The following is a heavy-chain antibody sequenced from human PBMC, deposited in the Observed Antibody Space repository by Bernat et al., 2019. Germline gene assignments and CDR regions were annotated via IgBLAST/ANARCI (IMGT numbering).Heavy chain of an antibody. V-gene: IGHV3-20*04. CDR1: GFTFDDYG. CDR3: ARAGYCSGGTCYSGHEWFDP. CDR2: INWNGGST. J-gene: IGHJ5*02. Sequence: EVQLVESGGGVVRPGGSLRLSCAASGFTFDDYGMSWVRQAPGKGLEWVSGINWNGGSTGYGDSVKGRFTISRDNAKDSLYLQMNSLRAEDTALYYCARAGYCSGGTCYSGHEWFDPWGQGTLVTVSS. D-gene: IGHD2-15*01.